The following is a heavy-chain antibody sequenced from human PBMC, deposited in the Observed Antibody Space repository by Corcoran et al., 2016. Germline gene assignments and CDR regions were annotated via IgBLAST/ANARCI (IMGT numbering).Heavy chain of an antibody. Sequence: QLQLQESGPGLVKPSETLSLTCTVSGGSISSSSYYWGWIRQPPGKGLEWIGSIYYSGSTYYNPSLKSRVTISVDTSKNQFSLKLSSVTAADTAVYYCATNTYYYDSSGYQFDYWGQGTLVTVSS. D-gene: IGHD3-22*01. CDR2: IYYSGST. CDR1: GGSISSSSYY. CDR3: ATNTYYYDSSGYQFDY. J-gene: IGHJ4*02. V-gene: IGHV4-39*07.